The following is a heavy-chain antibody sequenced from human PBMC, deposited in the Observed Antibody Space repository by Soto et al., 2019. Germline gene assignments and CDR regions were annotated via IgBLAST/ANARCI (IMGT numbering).Heavy chain of an antibody. Sequence: SETLSLTCTVSGGSISSYYWSWIRQPPGKGLEWIGYIYYSGSTNYNPSLKSRVTISVDTSKNQFSLKLSSVTAADTAVYYCACAYSSSSPAGNDAFDIWGQGTMVTVSS. CDR1: GGSISSYY. J-gene: IGHJ3*02. CDR3: ACAYSSSSPAGNDAFDI. V-gene: IGHV4-59*08. CDR2: IYYSGST. D-gene: IGHD6-6*01.